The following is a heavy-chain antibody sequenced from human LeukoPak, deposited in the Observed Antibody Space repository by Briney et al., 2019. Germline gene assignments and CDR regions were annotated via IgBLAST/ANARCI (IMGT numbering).Heavy chain of an antibody. Sequence: GGSLRLSCAASGFTFSSYSMNWVRQAPGKGLEWVSCISSSRSYIYYADSVKGRFTISRDNAKNSLYLQMNSLRAEDTAVYYCARDTDDGYCSGGSCPVYWGQGILVTVSS. CDR3: ARDTDDGYCSGGSCPVY. V-gene: IGHV3-21*01. CDR2: ISSSRSYI. CDR1: GFTFSSYS. D-gene: IGHD2-15*01. J-gene: IGHJ4*02.